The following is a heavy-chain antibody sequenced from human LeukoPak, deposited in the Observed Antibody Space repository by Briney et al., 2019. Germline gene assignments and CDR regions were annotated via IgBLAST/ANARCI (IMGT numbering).Heavy chain of an antibody. J-gene: IGHJ5*02. Sequence: HPGGSLRLSCAASGFTFSSYAMSWVRQAPGKGLEWVSAISGSGGSTYYADSVKGRFTISRDNSKNTLYLQMNSLRAEDTAVYYCAKGEGDQWLATNWFDPWGQGTLVTVSS. CDR1: GFTFSSYA. CDR2: ISGSGGST. V-gene: IGHV3-23*01. D-gene: IGHD6-19*01. CDR3: AKGEGDQWLATNWFDP.